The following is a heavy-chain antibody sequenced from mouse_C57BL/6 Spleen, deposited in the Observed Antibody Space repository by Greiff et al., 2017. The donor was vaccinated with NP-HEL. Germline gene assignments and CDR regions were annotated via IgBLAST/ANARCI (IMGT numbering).Heavy chain of an antibody. Sequence: QVQLKESGPGLVQPSQSLSITCTVSGFSLTSYGVHWVRQSPGKGLEWLGVIWSGGSTDYNAAFISRLSISKDNSKSQVFFKMNSLQADDTAIYYCARCLDSNWCLAYWGQGTLVTVSA. CDR3: ARCLDSNWCLAY. J-gene: IGHJ3*01. D-gene: IGHD4-1*01. V-gene: IGHV2-2*01. CDR1: GFSLTSYG. CDR2: IWSGGST.